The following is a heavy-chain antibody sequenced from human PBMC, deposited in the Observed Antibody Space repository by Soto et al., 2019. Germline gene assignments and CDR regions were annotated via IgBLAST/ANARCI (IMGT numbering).Heavy chain of an antibody. CDR1: GFTFSTYA. D-gene: IGHD6-13*01. CDR3: AKKHVAGGSRMSLVDY. Sequence: EVQLLESGGGLVQPGGSLRLSCATSGFTFSTYAMSWVRQAPGKGLEWVSSMSGSGGSTYYADSMKGRFTISRDNSKNTMYLEMNSLRVEDTAVYYCAKKHVAGGSRMSLVDYWGQGTLVTVSS. J-gene: IGHJ4*02. V-gene: IGHV3-23*01. CDR2: MSGSGGST.